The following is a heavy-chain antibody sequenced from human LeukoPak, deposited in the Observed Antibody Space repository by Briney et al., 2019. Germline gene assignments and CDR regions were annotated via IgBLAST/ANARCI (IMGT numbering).Heavy chain of an antibody. Sequence: SETLSLTCTVSGGSISSYYWSWVRQPAGKGREWIGRIYTSGSTNYNPSLKSRVTMSVDTSKNQFSLKLSSVTAADTAVYYCARALGYSSSWYSGDAFDIWGQGTVVTVSS. V-gene: IGHV4-4*07. D-gene: IGHD6-13*01. CDR3: ARALGYSSSWYSGDAFDI. J-gene: IGHJ3*02. CDR1: GGSISSYY. CDR2: IYTSGST.